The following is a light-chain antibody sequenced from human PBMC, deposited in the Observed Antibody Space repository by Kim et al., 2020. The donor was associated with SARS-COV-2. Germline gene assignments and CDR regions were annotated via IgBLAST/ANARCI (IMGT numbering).Light chain of an antibody. CDR3: QQYNSWPPYT. CDR1: QSVTTN. Sequence: ETVMTQSPATLSVSPGERVTLSCRASQSVTTNLAWYQQKPGQAPRLLIYGASTRATDIPARFSGSGSGTEFTLTISGLQSEDFAIYYCQQYNSWPPYTFGQGTKLEIK. V-gene: IGKV3-15*01. J-gene: IGKJ2*01. CDR2: GAS.